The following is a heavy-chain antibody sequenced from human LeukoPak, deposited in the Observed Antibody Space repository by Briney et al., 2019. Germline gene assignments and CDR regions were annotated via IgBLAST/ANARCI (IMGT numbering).Heavy chain of an antibody. J-gene: IGHJ4*02. CDR1: GYTFTTYD. V-gene: IGHV1-8*01. CDR2: MNPNSGNT. D-gene: IGHD2-8*01. CDR3: ARGQYCTSFTCPYYFDY. Sequence: ASVKVSCKASGYTFTTYDINWVRQATGQGLEWMGWMNPNSGNTGYAQKFQGRVTMTRNTSTSTAYMELGSLRSEDTAVYYCARGQYCTSFTCPYYFDYWGQGTLVTVSP.